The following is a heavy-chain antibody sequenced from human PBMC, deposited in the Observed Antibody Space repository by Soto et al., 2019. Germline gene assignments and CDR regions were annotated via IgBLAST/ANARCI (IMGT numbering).Heavy chain of an antibody. CDR1: GYTFSNYG. D-gene: IGHD6-19*01. CDR2: INPYNGNT. Sequence: ASVKVSCKTSGYTFSNYGISWVRQAPGQGLGWMGWINPYNGNTKYAQSLWGRVTMTTDTSTSTVYMEVGSLRSDDTAVYYCARGYTNGCVHWGQGTLVTVSS. J-gene: IGHJ4*02. V-gene: IGHV1-18*01. CDR3: ARGYTNGCVH.